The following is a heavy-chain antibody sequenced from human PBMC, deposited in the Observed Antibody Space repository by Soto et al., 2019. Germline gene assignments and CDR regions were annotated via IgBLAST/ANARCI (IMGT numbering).Heavy chain of an antibody. CDR1: GGSISSYY. CDR3: ARGLRWQLLTWFDS. J-gene: IGHJ5*02. CDR2: IYYIGST. Sequence: SETLSLTCTVSGGSISSYYWSWIRQPPGKGLEWIGYIYYIGSTSYNPSLKSRVTISVDTSKNQFSLKLSFVTAADTAVYYCARGLRWQLLTWFDSWGQGTLVTVSS. D-gene: IGHD2-15*01. V-gene: IGHV4-59*01.